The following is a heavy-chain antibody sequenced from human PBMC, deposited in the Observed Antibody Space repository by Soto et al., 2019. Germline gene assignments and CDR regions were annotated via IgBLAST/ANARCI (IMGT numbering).Heavy chain of an antibody. Sequence: QVQLVQSGAEVKKPGASVKVSCKASGYTFTSYDINWVRQATGQGLEWMGWMNPNSGNTGYAQKFQGRVTMTRNTSISTDYLALSSLRSEDTAVYYCARRPYYYGSGSYHYYYGMDVWGQGTTVTVSS. J-gene: IGHJ6*02. CDR3: ARRPYYYGSGSYHYYYGMDV. CDR1: GYTFTSYD. V-gene: IGHV1-8*01. CDR2: MNPNSGNT. D-gene: IGHD3-10*01.